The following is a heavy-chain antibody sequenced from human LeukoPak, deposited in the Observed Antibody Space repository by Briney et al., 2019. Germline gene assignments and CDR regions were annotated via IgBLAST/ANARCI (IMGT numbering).Heavy chain of an antibody. J-gene: IGHJ4*02. V-gene: IGHV3-21*01. CDR2: ISSSSSYI. D-gene: IGHD1-7*01. CDR3: AREDDWNYEDY. CDR1: GFTFSSYS. Sequence: GGSLRLTCAASGFTFSSYSMNWVRQAPGKGLEWVSSISSSSSYICYADSVKGRFTISRDNAKNSLYLQMNSLRAEDTAIYFCAREDDWNYEDYWGQGTLVTVSS.